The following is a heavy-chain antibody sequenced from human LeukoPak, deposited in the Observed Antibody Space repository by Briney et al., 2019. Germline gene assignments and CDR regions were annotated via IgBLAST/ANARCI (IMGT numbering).Heavy chain of an antibody. CDR2: IYHSGST. J-gene: IGHJ4*02. V-gene: IGHV4-4*02. Sequence: SGTLSLTCAVSGDSISSNNWWSWVRQPPGKGLEWIGEIYHSGSTNYNPSLKSRVTISVDKSKNQFSLKLSSVTAADTAVYYCARGKDNWNVAVFDYWGQGTLVTVSS. CDR3: ARGKDNWNVAVFDY. CDR1: GDSISSNNW. D-gene: IGHD1-20*01.